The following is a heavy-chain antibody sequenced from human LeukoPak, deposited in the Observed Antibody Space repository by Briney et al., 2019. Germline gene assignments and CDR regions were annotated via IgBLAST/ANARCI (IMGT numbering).Heavy chain of an antibody. CDR2: IYTSGIT. CDR3: ARGDYGGNFDAFDI. Sequence: SETLSLTCTVSGGSIGDYYWNWIRQPAGKGLEWIGRIYTSGITNYNPSLKSRVSMSVDTSKNQFSLKLSSVTAADTAVYYCARGDYGGNFDAFDIWGQGTMVTVSS. V-gene: IGHV4-4*07. CDR1: GGSIGDYY. J-gene: IGHJ3*02. D-gene: IGHD4-23*01.